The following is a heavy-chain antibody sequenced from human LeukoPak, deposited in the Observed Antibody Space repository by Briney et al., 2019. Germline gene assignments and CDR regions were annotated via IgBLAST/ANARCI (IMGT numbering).Heavy chain of an antibody. Sequence: SQTLSLTCAFYGDSVSSNSAAWNWIRQSPSRGLEWLGRTYYRSKWYNDYAVSVKSRITINPDTSKNQFSLQLNSVTPEDTAVYYCARDRAARWDYYYGMDVWGQGTTVTVSS. CDR3: ARDRAARWDYYYGMDV. J-gene: IGHJ6*02. CDR1: GDSVSSNSAA. V-gene: IGHV6-1*01. D-gene: IGHD2-15*01. CDR2: TYYRSKWYN.